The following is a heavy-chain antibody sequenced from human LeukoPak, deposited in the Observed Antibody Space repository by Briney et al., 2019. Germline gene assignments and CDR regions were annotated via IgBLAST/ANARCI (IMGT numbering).Heavy chain of an antibody. CDR3: ANDRIGGGVEEY. Sequence: GGSLRLSCAASGFTLSSYVMTWVRQAPGKGLEWVSTIDTAGAAYYAASVKGRFTISRDNSKNTLYLQMNSLRVEDTAVYYCANDRIGGGVEEYWGQGTLVPVSS. CDR2: IDTAGAA. CDR1: GFTLSSYV. D-gene: IGHD3-16*01. V-gene: IGHV3-23*01. J-gene: IGHJ1*01.